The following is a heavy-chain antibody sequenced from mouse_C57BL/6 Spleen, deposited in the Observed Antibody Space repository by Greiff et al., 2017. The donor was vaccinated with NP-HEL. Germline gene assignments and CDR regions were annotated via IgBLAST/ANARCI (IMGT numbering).Heavy chain of an antibody. CDR2: IYPGDGDT. J-gene: IGHJ2*01. D-gene: IGHD1-1*01. CDR1: GYAFSSSW. Sequence: QVQLQQSGPELVKPGASVKISCKASGYAFSSSWMNWVKQRPGKGLEWIGRIYPGDGDTNYNGKFKGKATLTADKSSSTAYMQLSSLTSEDSAVYFCASGAYYGSSLDYWGQGTTLTVSS. V-gene: IGHV1-82*01. CDR3: ASGAYYGSSLDY.